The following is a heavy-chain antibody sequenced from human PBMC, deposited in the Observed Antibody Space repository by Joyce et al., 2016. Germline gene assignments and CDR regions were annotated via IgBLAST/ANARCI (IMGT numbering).Heavy chain of an antibody. CDR1: GFTFEDFA. V-gene: IGHV3-9*01. CDR3: AAWGYSSSWYAG. D-gene: IGHD6-13*01. CDR2: ISWNSGNI. J-gene: IGHJ4*02. Sequence: EVQLVESGGGLVQPGRSLRLSCAASGFTFEDFAMHWVRQAPVKGLEWVSGISWNSGNIGYADSVKGRFTISRDNAKNSLYLQMNSLRAEDTALYYCAAWGYSSSWYAGWGQGTLVTISS.